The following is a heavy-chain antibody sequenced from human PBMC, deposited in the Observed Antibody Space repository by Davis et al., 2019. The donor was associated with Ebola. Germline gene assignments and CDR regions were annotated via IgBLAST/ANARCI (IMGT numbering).Heavy chain of an antibody. CDR1: GFTFSNFW. CDR3: ARDHGYNRFDP. CDR2: IRQDGSEK. J-gene: IGHJ5*02. Sequence: GAFLKISCAASGFTFSNFWMSWVRQVSGKGLEWVANIRQDGSEKNYVDSVKGRFTISRDNAKNSLYLQMNSLRTEDTALYYCARDHGYNRFDPWGQGTLVTVSS. V-gene: IGHV3-7*03.